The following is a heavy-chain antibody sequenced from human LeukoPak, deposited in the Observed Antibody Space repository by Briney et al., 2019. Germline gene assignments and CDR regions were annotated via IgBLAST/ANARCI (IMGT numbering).Heavy chain of an antibody. Sequence: SETLSLTCTVSGGSISGFYWSWIRQPPGKGLEWIGYVYYTGNTNYNPSLKSRVTISVDTPRNQFSLKLNSLTAADTAVYYCARHWMAVAPYWCLDLWGRGTLVTVSS. CDR3: ARHWMAVAPYWCLDL. V-gene: IGHV4-59*08. CDR2: VYYTGNT. CDR1: GGSISGFY. D-gene: IGHD6-19*01. J-gene: IGHJ2*01.